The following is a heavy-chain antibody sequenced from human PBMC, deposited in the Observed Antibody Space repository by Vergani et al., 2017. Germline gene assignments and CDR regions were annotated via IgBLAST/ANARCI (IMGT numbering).Heavy chain of an antibody. CDR1: GGSISSGGYS. J-gene: IGHJ6*03. CDR3: AREIGGSHPDSYSYMDV. CDR2: IYHSGST. Sequence: QLQMQESASGLVKPSQTLSLTCAVSGGSISSGGYSWSWIRQPPGKGLGRTGYIYHSGSTYDNPSLKSRVPISVDRSKNQFSLELSTVTAADTAVYYCAREIGGSHPDSYSYMDVWGKGTTVTVSS. V-gene: IGHV4-30-2*01. D-gene: IGHD1-26*01.